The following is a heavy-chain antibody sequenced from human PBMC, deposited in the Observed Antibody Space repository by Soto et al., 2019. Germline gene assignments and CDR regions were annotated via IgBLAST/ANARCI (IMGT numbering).Heavy chain of an antibody. J-gene: IGHJ4*02. Sequence: QLQLQESGPGLVKPSEALSLTCSVSGGSISSSCYYWGWIRQPPGKGLEWIGSIYYSGSTYYNPSLKSRVTISIDKSKNQFSLKLSSLTAADTAVYYCARLEGLATISYYFDFWGQGTLVTVSS. V-gene: IGHV4-39*01. CDR3: ARLEGLATISYYFDF. CDR1: GGSISSSCYY. D-gene: IGHD3-9*01. CDR2: IYYSGST.